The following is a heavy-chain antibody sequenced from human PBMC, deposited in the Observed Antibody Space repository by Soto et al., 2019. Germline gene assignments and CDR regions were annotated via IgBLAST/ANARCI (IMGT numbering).Heavy chain of an antibody. Sequence: QVQLQESGPGLVKPSQTLSLTCTVSGGSIRSVGYDWSWFRQHPGKGLEEIGYIYYSVRTYYNPSLKSRGTISVDTSKTQFSLKLRSVTAADTAVYYWARNPRSWGQGTLVTVSS. J-gene: IGHJ5*02. CDR3: ARNPRS. CDR1: GGSIRSVGYD. CDR2: IYYSVRT. V-gene: IGHV4-31*03.